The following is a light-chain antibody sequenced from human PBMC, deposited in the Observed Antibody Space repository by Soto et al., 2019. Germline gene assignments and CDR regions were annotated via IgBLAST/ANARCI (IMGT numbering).Light chain of an antibody. V-gene: IGKV3-11*01. CDR2: DAS. Sequence: EIVLTQSPATLSLSPGERATLSCRASQSVSSYLAWYQQQHGQAPSLLIYDASNRATCSPARFSGSGSVTDFTLTISSLEPEDCAVYYCQQRSNWPALTFGGGTKVEIK. CDR3: QQRSNWPALT. J-gene: IGKJ4*01. CDR1: QSVSSY.